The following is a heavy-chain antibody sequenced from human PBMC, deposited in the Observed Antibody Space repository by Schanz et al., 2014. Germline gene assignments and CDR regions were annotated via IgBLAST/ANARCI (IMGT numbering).Heavy chain of an antibody. CDR1: GFTVSNSY. D-gene: IGHD3-9*01. J-gene: IGHJ4*02. CDR3: AKHVRSLTGNDY. Sequence: DVQLLESGGGLVQPGESLRLSCAASGFTVSNSYIHWVRQAPGKGLQWVSSLSGDGGTTHYADSVKGRFIISRDNSKNTLYLQVNSLRAEDTAVYYCAKHVRSLTGNDYWGQGTLVTVSS. CDR2: LSGDGGTT. V-gene: IGHV3-23*01.